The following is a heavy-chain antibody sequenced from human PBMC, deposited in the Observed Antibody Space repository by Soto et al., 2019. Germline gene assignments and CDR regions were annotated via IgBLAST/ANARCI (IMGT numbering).Heavy chain of an antibody. CDR1: AGSISTINYY. J-gene: IGHJ3*01. CDR3: ARSAQWDGFDP. D-gene: IGHD2-8*01. V-gene: IGHV4-31*03. Sequence: QVQLQESGPGLVRPSQTLSLTCTVSAGSISTINYYWSWIRQHPEKGLEWIGYISYSGSTFYHSSLKSRVTISLDTSKKQFSLTLTSVTAADTAVYSCARSAQWDGFDPWGQGTMFTVSS. CDR2: ISYSGST.